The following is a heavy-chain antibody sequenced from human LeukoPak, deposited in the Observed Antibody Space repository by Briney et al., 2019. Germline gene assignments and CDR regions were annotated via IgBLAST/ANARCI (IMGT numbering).Heavy chain of an antibody. J-gene: IGHJ4*02. Sequence: SETLSLTCTVSGGSISSSSYYWGWIRQPPGKGLEWIGEINHSGSTNYNPSLKSRVTISVDTSKNQFSLKLSSVTAADTAVYYCARRKGRYPRHPRGNYFDYWGQGTLVTVSS. CDR3: ARRKGRYPRHPRGNYFDY. V-gene: IGHV4-39*07. D-gene: IGHD1-14*01. CDR2: INHSGST. CDR1: GGSISSSSYY.